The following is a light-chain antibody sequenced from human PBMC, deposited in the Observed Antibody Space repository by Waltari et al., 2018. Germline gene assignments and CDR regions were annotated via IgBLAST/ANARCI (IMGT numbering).Light chain of an antibody. CDR2: GAS. Sequence: EIVLTQSPGTLSLSPGERATLSCRASQTVGTNYLAWYQQKPDQAPRVLIYGASSRATDIPDRFSGSGSGTDFTLTISRLEPEDFAMYYCQQYNRSPWTFGQGTRVEIK. V-gene: IGKV3-20*01. CDR3: QQYNRSPWT. CDR1: QTVGTNY. J-gene: IGKJ1*01.